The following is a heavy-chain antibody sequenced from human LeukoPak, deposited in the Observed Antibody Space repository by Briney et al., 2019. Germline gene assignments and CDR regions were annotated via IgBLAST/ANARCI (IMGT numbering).Heavy chain of an antibody. Sequence: GGSLRLSCAASGFNFSNYGMHWVRQTPGKGLEWVAFTFYDGSKKYYADSVKGRFTISRDNSKNTLYLQMNSLRAEDTALYYCAKDKMATTGVYWGQGTLVTVSS. CDR3: AKDKMATTGVY. CDR1: GFNFSNYG. CDR2: TFYDGSKK. J-gene: IGHJ4*02. V-gene: IGHV3-30*02. D-gene: IGHD5-24*01.